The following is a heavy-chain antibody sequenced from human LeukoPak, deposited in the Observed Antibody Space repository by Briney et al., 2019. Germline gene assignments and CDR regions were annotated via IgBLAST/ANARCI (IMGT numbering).Heavy chain of an antibody. CDR1: GVTIRSTDHY. J-gene: IGHJ4*02. D-gene: IGHD1-26*01. V-gene: IGHV4-39*01. CDR3: GRYAVEYRGTFFDY. Sequence: PSETLTLTCTVSGVTIRSTDHYWVCNPPPPGQGLVWIGSIEYVGGTYYNPSLKSRATISVDTSKNQFSLKLSSVTAAGTAVYYCGRYAVEYRGTFFDYWGQGTLVTVS. CDR2: IEYVGGT.